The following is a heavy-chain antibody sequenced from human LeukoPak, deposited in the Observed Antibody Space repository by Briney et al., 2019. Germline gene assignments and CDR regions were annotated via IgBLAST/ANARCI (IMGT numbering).Heavy chain of an antibody. CDR2: IRYDGSNK. CDR1: GFTFSSYV. CDR3: ASNQDIVVVPAAIAY. Sequence: GGSLRLSCAASGFTFSSYVMHWVRQAPGKGLEWVAFIRYDGSNKYYADSVKGRFTISRDNSKNTLYLQMNSLRAEDTAVYYCASNQDIVVVPAAIAYWGQGTMVTVSS. J-gene: IGHJ4*02. D-gene: IGHD2-2*01. V-gene: IGHV3-30*02.